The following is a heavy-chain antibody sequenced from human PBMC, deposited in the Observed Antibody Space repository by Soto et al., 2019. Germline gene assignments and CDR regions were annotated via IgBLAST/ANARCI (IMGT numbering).Heavy chain of an antibody. CDR1: GFTFSDSW. Sequence: GSLRLSCTASGFTFSDSWMTWVRQAPGKGLEWVARIKPDESEKKYADSVKGRFSISRDNARNSMYLQMDSLRGEDTAVYYCVRGGSNYASWGQGTLVTAPQ. V-gene: IGHV3-7*01. J-gene: IGHJ5*02. CDR2: IKPDESEK. D-gene: IGHD4-4*01. CDR3: VRGGSNYAS.